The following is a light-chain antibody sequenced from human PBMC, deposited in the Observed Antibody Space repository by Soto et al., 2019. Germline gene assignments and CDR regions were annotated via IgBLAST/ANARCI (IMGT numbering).Light chain of an antibody. V-gene: IGKV3-20*01. CDR3: QQYGSSPPNT. CDR1: QSVSSNS. J-gene: IGKJ2*01. CDR2: GAS. Sequence: EIVLTQSPGTLSLSPGERVTLSCRASQSVSSNSLAWYLQKPGQAPRLLIYGASSRATGIPDRFSGSGSGTDSTLTISRLDPEDFAVYYCQQYGSSPPNTFGQGTKLEIK.